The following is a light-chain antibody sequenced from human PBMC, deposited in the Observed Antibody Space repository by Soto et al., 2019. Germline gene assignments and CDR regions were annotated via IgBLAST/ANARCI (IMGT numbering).Light chain of an antibody. Sequence: DIQMTQSPNFLSASVGDSVTITCRSSQTIHTFLNWYQQKPGKAPQLLIYASSNLQRGVPSRFSGSGSGTDFTLTVNSLQPEDFATYFCQQSHGSPPTFGQGTKLEIK. J-gene: IGKJ2*01. V-gene: IGKV1-39*01. CDR3: QQSHGSPPT. CDR2: ASS. CDR1: QTIHTF.